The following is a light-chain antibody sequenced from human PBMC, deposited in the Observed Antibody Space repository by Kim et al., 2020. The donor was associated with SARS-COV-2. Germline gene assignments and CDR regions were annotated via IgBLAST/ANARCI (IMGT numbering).Light chain of an antibody. CDR2: KDS. J-gene: IGLJ3*02. CDR1: ALPKQY. V-gene: IGLV3-25*03. CDR3: QSADSSGTWV. Sequence: VSPGKEARSTCSGDALPKQYAYWYPQKPGQAPVLVIYKDSERPSGIPERFSGSSSGTTVTLTISGVQAEDEADYYCQSADSSGTWVFGGGTQLTVL.